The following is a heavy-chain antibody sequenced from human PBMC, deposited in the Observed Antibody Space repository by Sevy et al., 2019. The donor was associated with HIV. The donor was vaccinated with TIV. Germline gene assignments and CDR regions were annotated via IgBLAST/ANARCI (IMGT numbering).Heavy chain of an antibody. CDR3: TRDRPPYYYDSSGYLRPFDY. CDR2: IRSKAYGGTT. Sequence: GGSLRLSCTASGFTFGDYAMSWFRQAPGKGLEWVGFIRSKAYGGTTEYAASVKGRFTISRDDSKSTAYLQMNSLKTEDTAVYYCTRDRPPYYYDSSGYLRPFDYWGQGTLVTVSS. CDR1: GFTFGDYA. D-gene: IGHD3-22*01. J-gene: IGHJ4*02. V-gene: IGHV3-49*03.